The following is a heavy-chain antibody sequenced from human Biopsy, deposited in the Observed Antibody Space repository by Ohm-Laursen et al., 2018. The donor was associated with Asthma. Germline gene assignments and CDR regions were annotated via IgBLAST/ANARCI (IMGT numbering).Heavy chain of an antibody. D-gene: IGHD4-23*01. CDR1: GFVFRSHA. V-gene: IGHV3-33*08. J-gene: IGHJ3*02. CDR2: VSYDGGVV. Sequence: SLRLSCTASGFVFRSHAMHWVRQAPGKGLEWVAVVSYDGGVVHYADSMKGRFTISRDISKNTLSLQMNSLRAEDTAVYYCARAYGGNFFSGAFDIWGQGTMVTVSS. CDR3: ARAYGGNFFSGAFDI.